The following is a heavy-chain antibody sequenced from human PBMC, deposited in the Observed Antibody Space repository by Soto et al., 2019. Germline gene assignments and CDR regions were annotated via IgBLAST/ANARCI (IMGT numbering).Heavy chain of an antibody. D-gene: IGHD2-2*02. Sequence: GGSLRLSCAASGFTFSDYYMSWIRQAPGKGLEWVSYISSSGSTIYYADSVKGRFTISRDNAKNSLYLQMNSLRAEDTAVYYCARDHISCSSTSCYIYLDAFDIWGQGTMVAVSS. CDR3: ARDHISCSSTSCYIYLDAFDI. V-gene: IGHV3-11*01. CDR1: GFTFSDYY. CDR2: ISSSGSTI. J-gene: IGHJ3*02.